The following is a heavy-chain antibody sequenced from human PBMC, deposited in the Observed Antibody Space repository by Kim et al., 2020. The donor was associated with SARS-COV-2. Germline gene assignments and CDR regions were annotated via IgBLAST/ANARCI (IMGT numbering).Heavy chain of an antibody. CDR3: AKLSSSWYEGDY. D-gene: IGHD6-13*01. Sequence: KAYADSVKGRFPNSRDNAKNSLYLQMNSLRPDDTALYYCAKLSSSWYEGDYWGQGTVVTVSS. V-gene: IGHV3-9*01. CDR2: K. J-gene: IGHJ4*02.